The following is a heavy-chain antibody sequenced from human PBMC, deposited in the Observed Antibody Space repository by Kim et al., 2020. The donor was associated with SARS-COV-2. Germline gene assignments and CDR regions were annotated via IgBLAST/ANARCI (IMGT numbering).Heavy chain of an antibody. CDR2: IYYSGST. V-gene: IGHV4-39*01. CDR3: ASPKGSYCSSTSCYAPYYYYGMDV. Sequence: SETLSLTCTVSGGSISSSSYYWGWIRQPPGKGLEWIGSIYYSGSTYYNPSLKSRVTISVDTSKNQFSLNLSSVTAADTAVYYCASPKGSYCSSTSCYAPYYYYGMDVWGQGTTVTVSS. CDR1: GGSISSSSYY. J-gene: IGHJ6*02. D-gene: IGHD2-2*01.